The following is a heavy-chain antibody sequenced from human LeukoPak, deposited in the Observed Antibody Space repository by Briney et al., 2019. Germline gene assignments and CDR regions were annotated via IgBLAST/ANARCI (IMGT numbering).Heavy chain of an antibody. CDR2: IYHSGST. J-gene: IGHJ4*02. D-gene: IGHD3-22*01. V-gene: IGHV4-38-2*02. CDR3: ARERYYDSSGYFPRLFDY. CDR1: GYSISSGYY. Sequence: SETLSLTCTVSGYSISSGYYWGWIRQPPGKGLEWIGSIYHSGSTYYNPSLKSRVTISVDTSKNQFSLKLSSVTAADTAVYYCARERYYDSSGYFPRLFDYWGQGTLVTVSS.